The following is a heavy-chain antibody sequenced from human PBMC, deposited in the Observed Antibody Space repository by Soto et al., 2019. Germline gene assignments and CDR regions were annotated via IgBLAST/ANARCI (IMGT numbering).Heavy chain of an antibody. Sequence: EVQLVESGGGLVQPGGSLRLSCAASGFTVSSNYMSWVRQAPGKGLEWVSVIYSGGSTYYADSVKGRFTISRHNSKNTLYLQMNSLRAEDTAVYYCARERYGSGSTLYDYYGRDVWGQGTTVTVSS. J-gene: IGHJ6*02. CDR2: IYSGGST. CDR1: GFTVSSNY. D-gene: IGHD3-10*01. CDR3: ARERYGSGSTLYDYYGRDV. V-gene: IGHV3-53*04.